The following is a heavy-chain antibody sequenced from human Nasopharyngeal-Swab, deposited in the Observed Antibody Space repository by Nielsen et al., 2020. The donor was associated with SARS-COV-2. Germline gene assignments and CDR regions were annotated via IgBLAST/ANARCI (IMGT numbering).Heavy chain of an antibody. CDR3: AREVGGGLVDS. V-gene: IGHV4-59*12. Sequence: RQAPGKGLEWVGYFYYSGITNYNAALKSRVTILIDTTKNKFSLKLNSGTAADTAVDYCAREVGGGLVDSWGQGTLVTVSS. CDR2: FYYSGIT. D-gene: IGHD3-16*01. J-gene: IGHJ4*02.